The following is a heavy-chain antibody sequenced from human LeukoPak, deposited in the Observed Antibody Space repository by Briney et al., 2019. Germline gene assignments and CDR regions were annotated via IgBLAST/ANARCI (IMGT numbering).Heavy chain of an antibody. CDR1: GYTFTSYD. J-gene: IGHJ4*02. CDR2: LNPNSGNT. CDR3: ARDAYDSSGYYSHFDY. V-gene: IGHV1-8*03. D-gene: IGHD3-22*01. Sequence: ASVKVSCKASGYTFTSYDINWVRQATGQGLEWMGWLNPNSGNTGYAQKFQGRVTITADKSTSTAYMELSSLRSEDTAVYYCARDAYDSSGYYSHFDYWGQGTLVTVSS.